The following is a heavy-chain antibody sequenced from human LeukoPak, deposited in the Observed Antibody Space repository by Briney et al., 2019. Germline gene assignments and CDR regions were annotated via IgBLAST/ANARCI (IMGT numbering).Heavy chain of an antibody. CDR2: IISSTNYT. D-gene: IGHD3-10*02. CDR3: ARDLHYYVAMDV. J-gene: IGHJ6*02. V-gene: IGHV3-21*05. Sequence: GGSLRLSCAASGFTFSSYNMNWVRQAPGKGLEWVSYIISSTNYTKYADSVKGRFTISRDNAKNSLYLQMNSLRAEDTAVYYCARDLHYYVAMDVWGQGTTVTVSS. CDR1: GFTFSSYN.